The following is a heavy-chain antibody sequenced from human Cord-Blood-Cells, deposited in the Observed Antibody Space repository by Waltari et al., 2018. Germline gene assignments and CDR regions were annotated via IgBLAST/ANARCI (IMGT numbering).Heavy chain of an antibody. D-gene: IGHD7-27*01. CDR1: FGCTN. Sequence: FGCTNMHWVSQASGKGLEWVGRIRSKANSYATAYAASVKGRFTISRDDSKNTAYLQMNSLKTDDTAVYYCTSRGGRTGDWYFDLWCRCTLVTV. CDR2: IRSKANSYAT. V-gene: IGHV3-73*01. J-gene: IGHJ2*01. CDR3: TSRGGRTGDWYFDL.